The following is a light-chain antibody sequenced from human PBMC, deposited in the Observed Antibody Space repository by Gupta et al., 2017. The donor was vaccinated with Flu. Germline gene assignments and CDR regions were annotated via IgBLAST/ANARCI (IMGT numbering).Light chain of an antibody. J-gene: IGKJ1*01. CDR1: QSVSSW. CDR2: KAS. CDR3: QQDQSYSRT. Sequence: DIQMTQSPSTLSASVGDRVTITCRASQSVSSWLAWYQQKPGKAPKVLIYKASNLESGVPSRFSGSGSGTEFTLTIISLQPEDFATYYCQQDQSYSRTFGQGTTVEIK. V-gene: IGKV1-5*03.